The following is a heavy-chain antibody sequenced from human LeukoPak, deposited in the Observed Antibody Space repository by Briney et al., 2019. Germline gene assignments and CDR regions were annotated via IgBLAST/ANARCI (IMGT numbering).Heavy chain of an antibody. Sequence: SENLSLTCAVSGYSISSGYYWGWIRQPPGKGLEWIGSIYHSGSTYYNPSLKSRVTISVDTSKNQFSLKLSSVTAADTAVYYCARDPDTAMVKFDYWGQGTLVTVSS. CDR2: IYHSGST. CDR1: GYSISSGYY. J-gene: IGHJ4*02. V-gene: IGHV4-38-2*02. CDR3: ARDPDTAMVKFDY. D-gene: IGHD5-18*01.